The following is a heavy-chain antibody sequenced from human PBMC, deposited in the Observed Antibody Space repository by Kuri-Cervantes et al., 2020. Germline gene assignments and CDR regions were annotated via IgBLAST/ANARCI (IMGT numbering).Heavy chain of an antibody. Sequence: GGSLRLSCAASGFTFSSYSMNWVRQAPGKGLEWVSYISSSGSTIYYADSVKGRFTISRDNAKNSLYLQMNSLRAEDTAVYYCARDDGANSVVVYWGQGTLVTVSS. V-gene: IGHV3-48*04. D-gene: IGHD4-23*01. CDR1: GFTFSSYS. CDR2: ISSSGSTI. J-gene: IGHJ4*02. CDR3: ARDDGANSVVVY.